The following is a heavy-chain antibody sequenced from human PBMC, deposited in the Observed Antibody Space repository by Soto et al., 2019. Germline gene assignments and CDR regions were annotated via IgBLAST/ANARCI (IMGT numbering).Heavy chain of an antibody. J-gene: IGHJ4*02. CDR1: GFSFSSYW. CDR2: IKEDGSEK. D-gene: IGHD6-19*01. CDR3: ARGQRWLQPLDY. Sequence: GSLRLSCAASGFSFSSYWMSWVRQAPGKGLEWVANIKEDGSEKYYVEYVKGRFTISRDNAKNSLYLQMNSLRAEDTAVYFCARGQRWLQPLDYWGQGTLVTVSS. V-gene: IGHV3-7*01.